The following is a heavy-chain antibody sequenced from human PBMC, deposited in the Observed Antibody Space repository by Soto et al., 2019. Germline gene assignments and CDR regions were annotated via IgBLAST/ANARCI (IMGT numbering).Heavy chain of an antibody. CDR1: GFTFSNYD. J-gene: IGHJ4*02. D-gene: IGHD3-10*01. CDR2: ISGSGGST. V-gene: IGHV3-23*01. CDR3: AKDSAHGEWDRLPHFDY. Sequence: EVQLLESGGGLVQPGGSLRLSCAASGFTFSNYDMNWVRQAPGKGLECVSGISGSGGSTYYADSVKGRFTISRDNSKNTLYLQMNSLRAEDTAVYYCAKDSAHGEWDRLPHFDYWGQGTMVTVSS.